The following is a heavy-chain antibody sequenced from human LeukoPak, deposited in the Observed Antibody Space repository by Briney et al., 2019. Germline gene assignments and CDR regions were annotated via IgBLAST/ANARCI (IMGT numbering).Heavy chain of an antibody. Sequence: GGSLRLSCAASGFTFSSYWMSWVRQAPGKGLEWVANIKQDGSEKYYVDSVKGRFTISRDNAKNTLYLQMKSLRAEDTAVYYCARLYCSSTSCYVGAFDIWGQGTMVTVSS. CDR3: ARLYCSSTSCYVGAFDI. V-gene: IGHV3-7*04. J-gene: IGHJ3*02. CDR2: IKQDGSEK. D-gene: IGHD2-2*01. CDR1: GFTFSSYW.